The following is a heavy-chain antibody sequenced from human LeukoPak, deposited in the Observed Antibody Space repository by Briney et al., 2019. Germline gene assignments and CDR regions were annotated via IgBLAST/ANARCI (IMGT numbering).Heavy chain of an antibody. CDR3: ARDPLWFGVQGYFDY. CDR2: ISYDGSNK. D-gene: IGHD3-10*01. V-gene: IGHV3-30-3*01. Sequence: GGSLRLSCAAPGFTFSSYAMHWVRQAPGKGLEWVAVISYDGSNKYYADSVKGRFTISRDNSKNTLYLQMNSLRAEDTAVYYCARDPLWFGVQGYFDYWGQGTLVTVSS. CDR1: GFTFSSYA. J-gene: IGHJ4*02.